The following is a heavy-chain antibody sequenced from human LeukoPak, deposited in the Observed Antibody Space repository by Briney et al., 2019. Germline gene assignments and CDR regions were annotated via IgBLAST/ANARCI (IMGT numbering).Heavy chain of an antibody. Sequence: GASVKVSCKASGYTFTSYDINWVRQATGQGLEWMGWMNPNSGNTGYAQKFQGRVTMTRNTSISTAYMELSSLRSEDTAVYYCARYMGGGLFYYYYGMDVWGQGTTVTVSS. CDR1: GYTFTSYD. J-gene: IGHJ6*02. V-gene: IGHV1-8*01. CDR2: MNPNSGNT. D-gene: IGHD1-26*01. CDR3: ARYMGGGLFYYYYGMDV.